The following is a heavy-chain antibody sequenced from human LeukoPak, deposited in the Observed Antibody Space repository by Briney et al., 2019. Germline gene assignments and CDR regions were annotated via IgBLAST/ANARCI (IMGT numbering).Heavy chain of an antibody. D-gene: IGHD3-10*01. CDR3: ARDREFVGHPPPDYYYMDV. J-gene: IGHJ6*03. Sequence: PSETLSLTCTVSGGSISGYYWSWIRQPPGKGLEWMGYIYYSGTTNYNPSLKSRVTISVDTSKNQFSLKLSSVTAADTAVYYCARDREFVGHPPPDYYYMDVWGKGTTVTISS. CDR1: GGSISGYY. CDR2: IYYSGTT. V-gene: IGHV4-59*01.